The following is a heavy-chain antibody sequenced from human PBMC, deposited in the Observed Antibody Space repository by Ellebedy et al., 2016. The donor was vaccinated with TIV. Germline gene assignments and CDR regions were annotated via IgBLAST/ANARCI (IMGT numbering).Heavy chain of an antibody. CDR2: IIPIFGTA. D-gene: IGHD3-22*01. J-gene: IGHJ4*02. CDR1: GGTFSSYA. V-gene: IGHV1-69*13. CDR3: ARGGPYYYDSSALPPFDY. Sequence: AASVKVSCKASGGTFSSYAISWVRQAPGQGLEWMGGIIPIFGTANYAQKFQGRVTITADESTSTAYMELSSLRSEDTAVYYCARGGPYYYDSSALPPFDYWGQGTLVTVSS.